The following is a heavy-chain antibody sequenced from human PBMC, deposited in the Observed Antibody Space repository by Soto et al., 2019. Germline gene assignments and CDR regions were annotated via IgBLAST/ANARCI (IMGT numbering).Heavy chain of an antibody. J-gene: IGHJ5*02. D-gene: IGHD6-19*01. Sequence: ASETLSLTCTVSGGSISSYYWSWIRQPPGKGLEWIGYIYYSGSTNYNPSLKSRVTISVDTSKNQFSLKLSSVTAADTAVYYCARAGVGSGWYNGNWFDPWGQGTLVTVSS. V-gene: IGHV4-59*01. CDR3: ARAGVGSGWYNGNWFDP. CDR2: IYYSGST. CDR1: GGSISSYY.